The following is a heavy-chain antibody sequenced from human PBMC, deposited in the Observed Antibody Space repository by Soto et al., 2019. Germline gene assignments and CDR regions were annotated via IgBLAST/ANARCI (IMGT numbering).Heavy chain of an antibody. Sequence: QVQLVQSGAQVKEPGTSVTVSCRASGGTFSTSSFVWVRQGPGQGLEWMGGIIPIFSKTNVAPRFQDRITFTADESTRPAYMELSSLRSEDTAIYYCARDVVRSTGGDSWGQGTLVTVSS. CDR3: ARDVVRSTGGDS. D-gene: IGHD7-27*01. J-gene: IGHJ4*02. V-gene: IGHV1-69*01. CDR1: GGTFSTSS. CDR2: IIPIFSKT.